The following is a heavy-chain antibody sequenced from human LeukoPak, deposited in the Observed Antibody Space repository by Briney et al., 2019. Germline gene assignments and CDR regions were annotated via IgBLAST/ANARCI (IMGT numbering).Heavy chain of an antibody. V-gene: IGHV3-23*01. J-gene: IGHJ5*02. CDR1: GFTFSSYA. CDR2: ISGSGGST. CDR3: ANPLTGYSSSYFDKVFPNWFDP. D-gene: IGHD6-13*01. Sequence: GGSLRLSCAASGFTFSSYAMSWVRQAPGKGLEWVSAISGSGGSTYYADSVKGRFTISRDNSKNTLYLQMNSLRAEDTAVYYCANPLTGYSSSYFDKVFPNWFDPWGQGTLVTVSS.